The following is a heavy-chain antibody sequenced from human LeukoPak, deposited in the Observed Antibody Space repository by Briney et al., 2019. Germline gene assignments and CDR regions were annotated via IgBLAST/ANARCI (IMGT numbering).Heavy chain of an antibody. Sequence: SETLSLTCAVYGGSFSGYYWSWIRQPPGKGLEWIGEINHSGSANYNPSLKSPVTISVDTSKNQFSLKLSSVTAADTAVYYCARGNPMTTVSTSWFDLWGQGTLVTVSS. D-gene: IGHD4-11*01. CDR3: ARGNPMTTVSTSWFDL. CDR1: GGSFSGYY. CDR2: INHSGSA. V-gene: IGHV4-34*01. J-gene: IGHJ5*02.